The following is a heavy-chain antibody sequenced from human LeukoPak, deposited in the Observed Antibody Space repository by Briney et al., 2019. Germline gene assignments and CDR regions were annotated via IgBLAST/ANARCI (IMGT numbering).Heavy chain of an antibody. CDR2: INHSGST. J-gene: IGHJ4*02. CDR3: ARLSKTKGYYFDY. Sequence: SETLSLTCAVYGGSFSGYYWSLIRQPPGKGLEWIGEINHSGSTNYNPSLKSRVTISVDTSKNQFSLKLSSVTAADTAVYYCARLSKTKGYYFDYWGQGTLVTVSS. V-gene: IGHV4-34*01. CDR1: GGSFSGYY. D-gene: IGHD3-16*02.